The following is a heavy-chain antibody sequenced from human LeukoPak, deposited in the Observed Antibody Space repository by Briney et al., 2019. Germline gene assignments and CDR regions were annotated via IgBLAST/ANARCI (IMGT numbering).Heavy chain of an antibody. CDR2: ISGSGITT. CDR1: GFTFSNYV. D-gene: IGHD6-6*01. V-gene: IGHV3-23*01. Sequence: PGGPLRLSCAASGFTFSNYVMGWVRQPPGEGLQWVSVISGSGITTYYARSVKGRFTISRDNSKNTLYLQMNNLRAEDTAIYYCAKTGLYSSSSRGYFDYWGQGTLVTVSS. CDR3: AKTGLYSSSSRGYFDY. J-gene: IGHJ4*02.